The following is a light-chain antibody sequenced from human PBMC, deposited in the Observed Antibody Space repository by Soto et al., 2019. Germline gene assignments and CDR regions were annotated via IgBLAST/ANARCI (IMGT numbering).Light chain of an antibody. J-gene: IGLJ1*01. V-gene: IGLV2-8*01. CDR2: EVS. CDR3: SSYAGSSHYV. Sequence: QSVLTQPTTTSGSPGQSVTISCTGTSSDVGAYNYISWYQQHPGKAPKLMIYEVSKRPSGVPVRFSGSKSGNTASLTVSGLQAEDEADYYCSSYAGSSHYVFGTGTKVTVL. CDR1: SSDVGAYNY.